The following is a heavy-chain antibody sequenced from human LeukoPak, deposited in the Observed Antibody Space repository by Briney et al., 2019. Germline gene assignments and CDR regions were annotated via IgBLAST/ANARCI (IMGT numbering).Heavy chain of an antibody. CDR2: INPNSGGT. J-gene: IGHJ4*02. V-gene: IGHV1-2*02. CDR1: GYTFTGYY. D-gene: IGHD5-18*01. CDR3: ARGRPGRYSYGYGTYYFDY. Sequence: ASVKVSCKASGYTFTGYYMHWVRQAPGQGLEWMGWINPNSGGTNYAQKFQGRVTMTRDTSISTAYMEPSRLRSDDTAVYYCARGRPGRYSYGYGTYYFDYWGQGTLVTVSS.